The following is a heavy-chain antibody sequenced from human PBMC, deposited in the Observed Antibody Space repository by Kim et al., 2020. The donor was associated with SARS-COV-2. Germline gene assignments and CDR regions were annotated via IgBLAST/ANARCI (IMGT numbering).Heavy chain of an antibody. CDR2: ISSSSSTI. CDR3: ARAEYFDWLLLHDAFDI. D-gene: IGHD3-9*01. Sequence: GGSLRLSCAASGFTFSSYSMNWVRQAPGKGLEWVSYISSSSSTIYYADSVKGRFTISRDNAKNSLYLQMNSLRDEDTAVYYCARAEYFDWLLLHDAFDIWGQGTMVTVSS. V-gene: IGHV3-48*02. J-gene: IGHJ3*02. CDR1: GFTFSSYS.